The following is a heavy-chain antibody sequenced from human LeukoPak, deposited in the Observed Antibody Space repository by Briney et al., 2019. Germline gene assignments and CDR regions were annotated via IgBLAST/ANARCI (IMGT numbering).Heavy chain of an antibody. CDR1: GFTFSSYS. Sequence: PGGSLRLSCAASGFTFSSYSMNWVRQAPGKGLEWVSYISSSSNTIYYADSVKGRFTISRDNAMNSLYLQMNSLRAEDTAVYYCARLGVWRRAYYYYYMDVWGKGTTVTISS. J-gene: IGHJ6*03. CDR3: ARLGVWRRAYYYYYMDV. D-gene: IGHD1-26*01. V-gene: IGHV3-48*01. CDR2: ISSSSNTI.